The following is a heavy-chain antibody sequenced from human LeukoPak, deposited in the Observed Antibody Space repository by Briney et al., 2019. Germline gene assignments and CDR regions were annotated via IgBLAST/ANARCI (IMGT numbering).Heavy chain of an antibody. Sequence: GASVKVSCKASGYTFTGYYMHWVRQAPGQGLEWMGWINPNSGGTNYAQKFQGRVTMTRGTSISTAYMELSRLRSDDTAVYYCARDQYYYDSSGYYITIPHYFDYWGQGTLVTVSS. V-gene: IGHV1-2*02. J-gene: IGHJ4*02. CDR3: ARDQYYYDSSGYYITIPHYFDY. CDR2: INPNSGGT. CDR1: GYTFTGYY. D-gene: IGHD3-22*01.